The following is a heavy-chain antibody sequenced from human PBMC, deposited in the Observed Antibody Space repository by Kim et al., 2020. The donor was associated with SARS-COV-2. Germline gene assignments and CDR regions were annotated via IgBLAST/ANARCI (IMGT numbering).Heavy chain of an antibody. V-gene: IGHV3-33*01. CDR3: ARVGGSITAFDV. J-gene: IGHJ3*01. D-gene: IGHD1-20*01. CDR1: GFGFSSYG. CDR2: VSFDGSDK. Sequence: GGSLRLSCAASGFGFSSYGMHWVRQAPGKGLEWLARVSFDGSDKYYADSVKGRFTISRDNSKNIMYMEMDNLRAGDTAVYYCARVGGSITAFDVWGQGTKVTVSS.